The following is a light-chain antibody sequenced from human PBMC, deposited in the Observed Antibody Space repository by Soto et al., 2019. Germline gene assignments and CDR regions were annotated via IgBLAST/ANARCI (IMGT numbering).Light chain of an antibody. CDR2: AAS. CDR1: HYISTY. CDR3: QQTYNTPLT. V-gene: IGKV1-39*01. J-gene: IGKJ4*01. Sequence: DIQMTQSPSSLSASVGGRVAISCRASHYISTYLNWYQQRPGKAPKLLIYAASSLQSGVPSRFSGSGSGTDFTLTISSLQPEDFATYYCQQTYNTPLTFGGGTKVDIK.